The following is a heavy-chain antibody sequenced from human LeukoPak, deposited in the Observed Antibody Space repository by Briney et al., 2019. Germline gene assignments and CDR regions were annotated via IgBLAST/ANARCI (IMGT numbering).Heavy chain of an antibody. V-gene: IGHV4-59*11. D-gene: IGHD6-13*01. CDR1: GGSMIDHY. J-gene: IGHJ6*02. CDR3: ARDTDSSFYGMDV. CDR2: MHYSGST. Sequence: SETLSLTCTVSGGSMIDHYWSWVRQPPGKGLEWVGYMHYSGSTNYDPSLKSRVTISVDTSKNQFSLKLSSVTAADTAVYYCARDTDSSFYGMDVWGQGTTVTVSS.